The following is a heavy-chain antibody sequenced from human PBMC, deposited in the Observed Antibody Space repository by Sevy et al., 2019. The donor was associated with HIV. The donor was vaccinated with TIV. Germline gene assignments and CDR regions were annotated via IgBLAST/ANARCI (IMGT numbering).Heavy chain of an antibody. J-gene: IGHJ4*02. CDR1: SGSMSTYY. CDR3: ARGGWGHAFDY. D-gene: IGHD3-16*01. CDR2: IYYSGST. Sequence: SKTLSLSCIVSSGSMSTYYWSWIRQPPGKGLEWIVYIYYSGSTNYNPSLKSRVTISVDTSKNQFFLKRTSVTAADTAVYYCARGGWGHAFDYWGQGTLVTVSS. V-gene: IGHV4-59*01.